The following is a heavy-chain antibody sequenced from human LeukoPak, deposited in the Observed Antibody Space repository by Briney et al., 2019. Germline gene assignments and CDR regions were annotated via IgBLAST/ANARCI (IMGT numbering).Heavy chain of an antibody. CDR2: ISGSGGST. J-gene: IGHJ4*02. Sequence: GGSLRLSCAASGFTFSSYAMSWVRQAPGKGPEWVSAISGSGGSTYYADSVKGRFTISRDNSKNTLYLQMNSLRAEDTAVYYCAKGKQSGLIYLDYWGQGTLVTVSS. CDR1: GFTFSSYA. D-gene: IGHD3-10*01. V-gene: IGHV3-23*01. CDR3: AKGKQSGLIYLDY.